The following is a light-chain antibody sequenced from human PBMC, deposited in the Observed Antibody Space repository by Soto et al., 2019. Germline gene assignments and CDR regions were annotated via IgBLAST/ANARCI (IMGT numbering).Light chain of an antibody. CDR3: YSYAGTYSYV. J-gene: IGLJ1*01. V-gene: IGLV2-11*01. Sequence: QAALTQPRSVSGSPGQSVTISCTGTSSDVGAYNYVSWYQQHPGNAPKLMIYDVTKRPSGVPDRFSSSKSANTASLTISGLQADDEGDYVCYSYAGTYSYVFGSGPKVTVL. CDR1: SSDVGAYNY. CDR2: DVT.